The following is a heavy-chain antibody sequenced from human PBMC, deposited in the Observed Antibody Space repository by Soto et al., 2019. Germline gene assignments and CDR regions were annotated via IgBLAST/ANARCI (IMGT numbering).Heavy chain of an antibody. CDR3: ARRYGDTSSSAGFDS. J-gene: IGHJ4*02. CDR2: ISGYKGKT. V-gene: IGHV1-18*01. D-gene: IGHD4-17*01. CDR1: GYTFTSYS. Sequence: QVHLVQSGPEVKRPGASVKVYCKASGYTFTSYSISWVRQAPGQGLEWMGWISGYKGKTNSVQKFQGRVTMTTDTSTSTAYLDLRSLRADDTALYYCARRYGDTSSSAGFDSCGQVTLVTVS.